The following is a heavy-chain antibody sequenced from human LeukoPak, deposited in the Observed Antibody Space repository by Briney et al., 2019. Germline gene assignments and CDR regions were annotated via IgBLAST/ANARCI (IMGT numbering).Heavy chain of an antibody. CDR2: INHSGST. CDR3: AREGGGLIYYYYYYMDV. D-gene: IGHD2-15*01. Sequence: SETLSLTCAVYGGSFSGYYWSWIRQPPGKGLEWIGEINHSGSTNYNPSLKSRVTISVDTSKNQFSLKLSSVTAADTAVYYCAREGGGLIYYYYYYMDVWGKGTTVTISS. CDR1: GGSFSGYY. V-gene: IGHV4-34*01. J-gene: IGHJ6*03.